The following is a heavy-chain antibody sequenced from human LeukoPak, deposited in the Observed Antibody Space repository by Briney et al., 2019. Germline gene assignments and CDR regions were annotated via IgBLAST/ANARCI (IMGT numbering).Heavy chain of an antibody. J-gene: IGHJ4*02. CDR3: ARGRLGYSSSSDFDY. CDR1: GGTFSSYA. V-gene: IGHV1-69*05. Sequence: GASVKVSCKASGGTFSSYAISWVRQAPGQGLEWMGGIIPIFGTANYAQKFQGRVTITTGESTSTAYMELSSLRSEDTAVYYCARGRLGYSSSSDFDYWGQGTLVTVSS. D-gene: IGHD6-6*01. CDR2: IIPIFGTA.